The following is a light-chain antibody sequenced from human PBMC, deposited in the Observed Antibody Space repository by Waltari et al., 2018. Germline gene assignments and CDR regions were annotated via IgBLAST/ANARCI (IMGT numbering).Light chain of an antibody. J-gene: IGLJ2*01. Sequence: YDLAQPFSVSVSPGQTATITCPGDVLADKYVRWFKQRPGQAPTLILYKDTERPSGIPERFSGSSSGSTVTLTIRGALLEDEADYHCHAAADNNWFFGGGTKLTVL. CDR3: HAAADNNWF. V-gene: IGLV3-27*01. CDR2: KDT. CDR1: VLADKY.